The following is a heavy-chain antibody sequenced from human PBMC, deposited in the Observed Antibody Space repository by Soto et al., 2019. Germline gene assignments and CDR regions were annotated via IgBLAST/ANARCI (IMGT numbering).Heavy chain of an antibody. J-gene: IGHJ4*02. CDR3: ARGLLTFGGVIVVAFDF. CDR2: IKKDGSEK. CDR1: GFTFSSYW. D-gene: IGHD3-16*02. V-gene: IGHV3-7*03. Sequence: GGSLRLSCEASGFTFSSYWMSWVRQAPGKGLEWVANIKKDGSEKFYVDSVMGRFAISRGNAKNSLYLQMDSLRADDTAVYYCARGLLTFGGVIVVAFDFWGLGTLVTVSS.